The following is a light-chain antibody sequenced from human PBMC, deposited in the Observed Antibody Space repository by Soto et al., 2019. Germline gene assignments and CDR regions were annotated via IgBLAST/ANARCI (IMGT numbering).Light chain of an antibody. J-gene: IGLJ1*01. Sequence: QSVLIQPPSASGTPGQRVTISCSGSSFNIGGSTVNWNQQFPETAPKLLIYGTSQRPSGIPDRFSASKSGTSASLVISGLQSEDEADYYCAAWEDRLNGRVFGTGTKLTVL. CDR1: SFNIGGST. CDR3: AAWEDRLNGRV. CDR2: GTS. V-gene: IGLV1-44*01.